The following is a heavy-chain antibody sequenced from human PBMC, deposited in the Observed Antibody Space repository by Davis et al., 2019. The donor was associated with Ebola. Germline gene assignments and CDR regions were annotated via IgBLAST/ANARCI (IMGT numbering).Heavy chain of an antibody. CDR3: AVAAGPLLSYYYMDV. Sequence: PSETLSLTCTVPGGSISSYYWSWLRQPPGKGLEWIGEINHSGSTNYNPSLKSRVTISVDTSKNQFSLKLSSVTAADTAVYYCAVAAGPLLSYYYMDVWGKGTTVTVSS. CDR2: INHSGST. D-gene: IGHD2-15*01. J-gene: IGHJ6*03. CDR1: GGSISSYY. V-gene: IGHV4-34*01.